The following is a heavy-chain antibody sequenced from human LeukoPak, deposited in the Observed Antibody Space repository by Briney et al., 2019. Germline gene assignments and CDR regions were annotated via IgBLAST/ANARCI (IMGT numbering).Heavy chain of an antibody. Sequence: SETLSLTCTVSGGSISSYYWSWIRPPPGKGLEWIGYIYYSGSTNYNPSLKSRVTISVDTSKNQFSLKLSSVTAADTAVYYCARHKPHYYDSSGYYYFDYWGQGTLVTVSS. V-gene: IGHV4-59*08. D-gene: IGHD3-22*01. CDR2: IYYSGST. CDR1: GGSISSYY. J-gene: IGHJ4*02. CDR3: ARHKPHYYDSSGYYYFDY.